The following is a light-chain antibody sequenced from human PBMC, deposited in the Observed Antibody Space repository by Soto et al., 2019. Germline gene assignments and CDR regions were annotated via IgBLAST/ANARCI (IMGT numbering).Light chain of an antibody. CDR3: QQYGSSHT. CDR1: QSISSSY. V-gene: IGKV3-20*01. CDR2: GAS. J-gene: IGKJ5*01. Sequence: GLKQSPGTLSLYTGKRATLSCRASQSISSSYLAWYQQRPGQAPRLLIYGASSRATGIPDRFSGSGSGTDFTLTISRLEPEDFGVYYCQQYGSSHTFGQGTLLAIK.